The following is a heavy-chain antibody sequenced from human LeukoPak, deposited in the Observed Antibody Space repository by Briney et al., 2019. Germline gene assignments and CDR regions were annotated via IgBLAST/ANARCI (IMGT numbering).Heavy chain of an antibody. CDR1: GCTFTGYY. J-gene: IGHJ3*02. Sequence: GASVKVPCKASGCTFTGYYMHWVRQAPGQGLEWMGWINPNSGGTNYAQKFQGRVTMTRDTSISTAYMELSRLRSDDTAVYYCAREGYSGYDRRVAFDIWGQGTMVTVSS. D-gene: IGHD5-12*01. V-gene: IGHV1-2*02. CDR2: INPNSGGT. CDR3: AREGYSGYDRRVAFDI.